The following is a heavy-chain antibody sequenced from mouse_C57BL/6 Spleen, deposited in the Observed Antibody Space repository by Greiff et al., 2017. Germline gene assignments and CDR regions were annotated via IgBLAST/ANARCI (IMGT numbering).Heavy chain of an antibody. V-gene: IGHV1-39*01. D-gene: IGHD2-3*01. CDR2: INHNYGTT. CDR3: ERWPYDDYYVSFAY. CDR1: GYSFTDYN. Sequence: EVQLQESGPELVKPGASVKISCKASGYSFTDYNMNWVKQSNGKSLEWIGVINHNYGTTSYNQKFKGKATLTVDQSYSTAYMQLNSLTSEDSAVYYCERWPYDDYYVSFAYWGKGTLVTVSA. J-gene: IGHJ3*01.